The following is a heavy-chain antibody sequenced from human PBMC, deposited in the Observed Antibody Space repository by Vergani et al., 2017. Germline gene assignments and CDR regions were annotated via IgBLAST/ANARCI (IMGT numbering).Heavy chain of an antibody. V-gene: IGHV1-46*01. J-gene: IGHJ5*02. D-gene: IGHD4-17*01. Sequence: QVQLVQSGAEVKKPGASVKVSCKASGYTFTSYYMHWVRQAPGQGLEWMGIINPSGGSTSYAQKFQGRVTMTRDTSTSTVYMELSSLRSEDTAVYYCANDHDYGDYGGWFDPWGQGTLVTVSS. CDR2: INPSGGST. CDR1: GYTFTSYY. CDR3: ANDHDYGDYGGWFDP.